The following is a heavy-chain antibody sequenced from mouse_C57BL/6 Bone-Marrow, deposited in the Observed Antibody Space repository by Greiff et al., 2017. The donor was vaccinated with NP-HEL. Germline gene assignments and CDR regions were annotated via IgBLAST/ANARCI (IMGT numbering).Heavy chain of an antibody. Sequence: VKLQESGPELVKPGASVKISCKASGYAFSSSWMNWVKQRPGKGLEWIGRIYPGDGDTNYNGKFKGKATLTADKSSSTAYMQLSSLTSEDSAVYFCARTDPFDVWGTGTTVTVSS. CDR2: IYPGDGDT. J-gene: IGHJ1*03. CDR3: ARTDPFDV. CDR1: GYAFSSSW. V-gene: IGHV1-82*01.